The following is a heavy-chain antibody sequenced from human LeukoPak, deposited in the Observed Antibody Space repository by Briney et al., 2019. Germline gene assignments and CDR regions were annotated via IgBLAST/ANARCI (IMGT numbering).Heavy chain of an antibody. D-gene: IGHD3-9*01. Sequence: GGSLRLSCAASGFTFSSYAMHWVRQAPGKGLEWVAVISYDGSNKYYADSVKGRFTISRDNSKNTLYLQMNSLRAEDTAVYYCARSLTGYYIGAFDIWGQGTMVTVSS. CDR1: GFTFSSYA. CDR3: ARSLTGYYIGAFDI. V-gene: IGHV3-30-3*01. J-gene: IGHJ3*02. CDR2: ISYDGSNK.